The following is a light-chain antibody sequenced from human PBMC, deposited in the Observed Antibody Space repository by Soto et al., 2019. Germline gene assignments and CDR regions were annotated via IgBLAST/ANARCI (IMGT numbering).Light chain of an antibody. J-gene: IGKJ1*01. CDR3: QQRYSTPRT. CDR1: QSISSY. V-gene: IGKV1-39*01. Sequence: DIQMTQSPSSLSASVGDRVTITCRASQSISSYLNWYQQKPGKAPKLLIYAASSLQSGVPSRFSGSGSRTDFTLTIRSLQPEDFATYYCQQRYSTPRTFGQGTKVEIK. CDR2: AAS.